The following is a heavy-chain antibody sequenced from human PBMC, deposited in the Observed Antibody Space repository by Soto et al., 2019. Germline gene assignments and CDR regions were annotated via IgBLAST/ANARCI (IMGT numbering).Heavy chain of an antibody. Sequence: GGSLRLSCAASGFTFSDYYMNWFRQAPGQGLEWLSYIDSSSSHTEYADSVKGRFSITRDNANNLLYLHMNSLSAEDTTVYYCARDLSRWIYVLAVWGQGTTVPVSS. CDR3: ARDLSRWIYVLAV. CDR1: GFTFSDYY. J-gene: IGHJ6*02. CDR2: IDSSSSHT. V-gene: IGHV3-11*06. D-gene: IGHD6-19*01.